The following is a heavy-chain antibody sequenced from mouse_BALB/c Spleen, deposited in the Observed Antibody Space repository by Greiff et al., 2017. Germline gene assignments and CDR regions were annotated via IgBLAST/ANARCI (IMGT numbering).Heavy chain of an antibody. J-gene: IGHJ3*01. D-gene: IGHD1-1*01. CDR3: ARGYYGSSIAY. CDR1: GYSITSDYA. Sequence: EVKLVESGPGLVKPSQSLSLTCTVTGYSITSDYAWNWIRQFPGNKLEWMGYISYSGSTSYNPSLKSRISITRDTSKNQFFLQLNSVTTEDTATYYCARGYYGSSIAYWGQGTLVTVSA. CDR2: ISYSGST. V-gene: IGHV3-2*02.